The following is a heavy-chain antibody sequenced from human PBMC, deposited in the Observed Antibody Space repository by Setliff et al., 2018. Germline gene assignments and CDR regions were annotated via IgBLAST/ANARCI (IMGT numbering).Heavy chain of an antibody. V-gene: IGHV3-48*03. CDR2: INSGGTKI. D-gene: IGHD3-16*01. CDR3: ARSINGYQQRYDF. CDR1: GFFFRSYE. J-gene: IGHJ4*02. Sequence: PGESLKISCAASGFFFRSYEMNWVRQTPGKGLEWVSYINSGGTKIYYADSVEGRFTISRDNGKNSLFLQMNSVRAEDTAVYYCARSINGYQQRYDFWGQGALVTVPQ.